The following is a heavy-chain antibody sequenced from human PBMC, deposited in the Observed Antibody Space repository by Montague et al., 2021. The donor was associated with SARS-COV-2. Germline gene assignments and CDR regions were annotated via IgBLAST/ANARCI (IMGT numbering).Heavy chain of an antibody. CDR1: GFSLSTSGVG. V-gene: IGHV2-5*02. CDR2: XYWDDDK. D-gene: IGHD6-13*01. J-gene: IGHJ5*02. Sequence: PALVKPTQTLTLTCTLSGFSLSTSGVGVGWIRQPPGKALEWLAVXYWDDDKRYSPSLKSRLTITKDTSKNQVVLTMTNMDPVDTATYYCAHSSIAAAGTTRGRFDPWGQGTLVTVSS. CDR3: AHSSIAAAGTTRGRFDP.